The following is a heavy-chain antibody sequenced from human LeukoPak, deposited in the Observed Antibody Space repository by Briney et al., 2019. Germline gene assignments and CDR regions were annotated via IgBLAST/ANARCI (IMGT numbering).Heavy chain of an antibody. CDR3: AKEGRSSHFYYGMDV. Sequence: GGSLRLSCAASGFTFSSYAMSWVRQAPGKGLEWVSAISGSGGSTYYADSVKGRFTISRDNSNNTLYLQMNSLRAEDTAVYYCAKEGRSSHFYYGMDVWGQGTTVTVSS. J-gene: IGHJ6*02. CDR2: ISGSGGST. CDR1: GFTFSSYA. V-gene: IGHV3-23*01. D-gene: IGHD3-16*02.